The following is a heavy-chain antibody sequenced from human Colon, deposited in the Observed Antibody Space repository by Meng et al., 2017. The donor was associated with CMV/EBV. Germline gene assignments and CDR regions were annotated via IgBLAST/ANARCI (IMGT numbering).Heavy chain of an antibody. V-gene: IGHV3-21*01. CDR1: GFTFSAYS. D-gene: IGHD6-13*01. Sequence: GESLKISCIGSGFTFSAYSMNWVRQAPGGGLEWVSSITYGSTYIHYADSVKGRFTISRDNAKNSLYLQINSLRVEDTAVFYCARDRRFASSWYPKYGMDVWGQGTTVTVSS. CDR2: ITYGSTYI. CDR3: ARDRRFASSWYPKYGMDV. J-gene: IGHJ6*02.